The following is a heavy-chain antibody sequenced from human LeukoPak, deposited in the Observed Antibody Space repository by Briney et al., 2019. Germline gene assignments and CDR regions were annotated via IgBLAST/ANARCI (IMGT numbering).Heavy chain of an antibody. J-gene: IGHJ5*02. Sequence: SETLSLTCTVSGGSISTSNYYWGWIRQPPGKGLEWIGSIYYSGSTYYNPSLKSRVTMSVGTSKKQFSLKLSSVTAADTAVYYCARHAVEAASRWFDPWGQGTLVTVSS. D-gene: IGHD1-1*01. CDR2: IYYSGST. V-gene: IGHV4-39*01. CDR1: GGSISTSNYY. CDR3: ARHAVEAASRWFDP.